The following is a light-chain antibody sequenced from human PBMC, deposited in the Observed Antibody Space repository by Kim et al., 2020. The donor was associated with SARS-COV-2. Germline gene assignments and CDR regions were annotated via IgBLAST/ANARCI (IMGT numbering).Light chain of an antibody. J-gene: IGKJ1*01. Sequence: SVSPGERATRSGRASQSVSTNVVWYQQKPGQAPRLLIYGASTRATGIPARFSGSGSGTEFTLTISSLQSEDFAVYYCQQYNNFRTFGQGTKVDIK. CDR1: QSVSTN. V-gene: IGKV3-15*01. CDR3: QQYNNFRT. CDR2: GAS.